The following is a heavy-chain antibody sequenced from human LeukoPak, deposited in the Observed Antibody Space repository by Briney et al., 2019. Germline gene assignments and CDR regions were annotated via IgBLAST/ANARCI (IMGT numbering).Heavy chain of an antibody. J-gene: IGHJ5*02. CDR1: GGSFSGYY. Sequence: SETLSLTCAVHGGSFSGYYWSWIRQPPGKGLEWIGEINHSGSTNYNPSLKSRVTISVDTSKNQFSLKLSSVTAADTAVYYCARDLDRYYDFWSGSKGHNWFDPWGQGTLVTVSS. D-gene: IGHD3-3*01. V-gene: IGHV4-34*01. CDR3: ARDLDRYYDFWSGSKGHNWFDP. CDR2: INHSGST.